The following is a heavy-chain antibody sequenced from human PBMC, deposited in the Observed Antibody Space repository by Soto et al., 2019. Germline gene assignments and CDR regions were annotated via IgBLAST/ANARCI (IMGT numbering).Heavy chain of an antibody. CDR1: GFTFSSYG. D-gene: IGHD3-22*01. J-gene: IGHJ6*02. CDR3: ARLYDSSGQTTGGYYYYGMDV. CDR2: IWYDGSNK. Sequence: QVQLVESGGGVVQPGRSLRLSCAASGFTFSSYGMHWVRQAPGKGLEWVAVIWYDGSNKYYADSVKGRFTISRDNSKNTLYLQMNSLRAEDTAVYYCARLYDSSGQTTGGYYYYGMDVWGQGTTVTVSS. V-gene: IGHV3-33*01.